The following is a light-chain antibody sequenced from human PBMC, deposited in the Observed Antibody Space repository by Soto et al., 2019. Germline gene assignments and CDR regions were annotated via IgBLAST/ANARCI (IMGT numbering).Light chain of an antibody. V-gene: IGLV2-14*01. CDR2: DVS. Sequence: QSVLTQPASVSGSTVQSITISCTGTSSDVGGYNYVSWYQQHPGKAPKLMIYDVSNRPSGVSNRFSGSKSGNTASLTISGLQAEDEADYYCSSYTSSSTLYYVFGTGTKVTVL. CDR1: SSDVGGYNY. J-gene: IGLJ1*01. CDR3: SSYTSSSTLYYV.